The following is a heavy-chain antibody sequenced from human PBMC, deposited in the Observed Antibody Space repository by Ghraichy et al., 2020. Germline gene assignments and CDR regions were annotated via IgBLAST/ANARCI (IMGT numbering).Heavy chain of an antibody. CDR2: ISSSDNTI. Sequence: LSLTCATSGFMFSDYYMSWIRQAPGKGLEWVSYISSSDNTIYYADSVKGRFTISRDNAKNSLYLQMNSLRAEDTAVYFCARDRDGELDFWGHGTPVTVSS. D-gene: IGHD3-10*01. J-gene: IGHJ4*01. CDR1: GFMFSDYY. CDR3: ARDRDGELDF. V-gene: IGHV3-11*01.